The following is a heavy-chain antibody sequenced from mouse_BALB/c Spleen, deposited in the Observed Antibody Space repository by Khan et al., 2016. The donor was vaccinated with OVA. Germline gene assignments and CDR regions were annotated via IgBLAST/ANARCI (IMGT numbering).Heavy chain of an antibody. CDR2: ISSDRNTI. CDR1: GFTFNSYG. J-gene: IGHJ2*01. D-gene: IGHD1-1*01. CDR3: ATSYFYGYYFDY. Sequence: EVELVESGGGLVQSGGSRKLSCAASGFTFNSYGMHWIRQAPEKGLEWVAYISSDRNTIYYADTVKGRFTISRDNPKNTLFLQMTSLRSGDTAMYFCATSYFYGYYFDYWGQGTILTVSS. V-gene: IGHV5-17*02.